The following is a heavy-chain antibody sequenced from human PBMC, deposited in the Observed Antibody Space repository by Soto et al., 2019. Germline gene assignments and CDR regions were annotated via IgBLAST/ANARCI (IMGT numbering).Heavy chain of an antibody. CDR1: GFTFSSYG. CDR2: IAYDGSNR. D-gene: IGHD2-2*01. CDR3: AKENCSSTSCYPYYYYYMDV. Sequence: PGGSLRLSCSAAGFTFSSYGMHWVRRARGKGLEGVAVIAYDGSNRYYADSVKGRFTISRDNSKNTLYLQMNSLRAEDTAVYYCAKENCSSTSCYPYYYYYMDVWGKGTTVTVSS. J-gene: IGHJ6*03. V-gene: IGHV3-30*18.